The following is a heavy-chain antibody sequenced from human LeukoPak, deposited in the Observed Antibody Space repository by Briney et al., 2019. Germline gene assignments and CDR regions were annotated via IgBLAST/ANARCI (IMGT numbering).Heavy chain of an antibody. CDR1: GGSISSYY. Sequence: SETLSLTCTVSGGSISSYYWSWIRQPPGKGLEWIGYIYYSGSTNYNPSLKSRVTISVDTSKNQFSLKLSSVTAADTAVYYCAREKGYYYGSGSYPYYYYGMDVWGKGTTVTVSS. D-gene: IGHD3-10*01. CDR2: IYYSGST. V-gene: IGHV4-59*01. J-gene: IGHJ6*04. CDR3: AREKGYYYGSGSYPYYYYGMDV.